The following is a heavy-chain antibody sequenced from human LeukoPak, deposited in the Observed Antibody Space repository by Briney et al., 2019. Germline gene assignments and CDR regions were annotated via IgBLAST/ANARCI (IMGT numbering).Heavy chain of an antibody. D-gene: IGHD6-6*01. J-gene: IGHJ2*01. V-gene: IGHV1-69*04. Sequence: SVKVSCKASGGTFSSYAISWVRQAPGQGLEWMGRIIPILGIINYAQKFQGRVTITADKSTSTAYMELSSLRPEDTAVYYCAGPLKTIAARYFDLWGRGTLVTVSS. CDR3: AGPLKTIAARYFDL. CDR2: IIPILGII. CDR1: GGTFSSYA.